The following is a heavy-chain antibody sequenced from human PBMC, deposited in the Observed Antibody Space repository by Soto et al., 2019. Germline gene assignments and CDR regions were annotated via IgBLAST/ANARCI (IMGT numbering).Heavy chain of an antibody. J-gene: IGHJ6*02. V-gene: IGHV3-33*01. CDR1: GFTFSSYG. CDR2: IWYDGSNK. D-gene: IGHD4-17*01. CDR3: ARDPVRSTVTTFDYYYYGMDV. Sequence: GGSLRLSCAASGFTFSSYGMHWVRQAPGKGLEWVAVIWYDGSNKYYADSVKGRFTISRDNSKNTLYLQMNSLRAEDTAVYYCARDPVRSTVTTFDYYYYGMDVWGQGTTVTVSS.